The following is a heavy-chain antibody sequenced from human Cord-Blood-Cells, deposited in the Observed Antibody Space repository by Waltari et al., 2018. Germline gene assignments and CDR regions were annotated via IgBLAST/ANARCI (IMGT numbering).Heavy chain of an antibody. CDR3: ARGGGVINY. CDR2: INHSGST. J-gene: IGHJ4*02. Sequence: IGEINHSGSTNYNPSPKSRVTISVDTSKNQFSLKLSSVTAADTAVYYCARGGGVINYWGQGTLVTVSS. D-gene: IGHD3-10*01. V-gene: IGHV4-34*01.